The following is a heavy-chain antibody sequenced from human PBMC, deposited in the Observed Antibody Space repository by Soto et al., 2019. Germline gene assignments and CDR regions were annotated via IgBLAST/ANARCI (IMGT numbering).Heavy chain of an antibody. V-gene: IGHV1-18*04. CDR3: ARDGYCSGGSCSPYYYYYYGMDV. J-gene: IGHJ6*02. CDR1: GYTFTSYG. Sequence: ASVKVSCKASGYTFTSYGISWVRQAPGQGLEWMGWISAYNGNTNYAQKLQGRVTMTTDTSTSTAYMELRSLRSDDTAVYYCARDGYCSGGSCSPYYYYYYGMDVWGQRTTVTVSS. D-gene: IGHD2-15*01. CDR2: ISAYNGNT.